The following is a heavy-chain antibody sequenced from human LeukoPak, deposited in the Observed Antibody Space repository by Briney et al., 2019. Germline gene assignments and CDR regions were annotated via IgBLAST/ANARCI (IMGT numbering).Heavy chain of an antibody. CDR2: IRYDGSNK. D-gene: IGHD6-6*01. V-gene: IGHV3-30*02. J-gene: IGHJ4*02. CDR1: GFTFSSYG. CDR3: AKDGPGPAARGFGDY. Sequence: GSLRLSCAASGFTFSSYGMHWVRQAPGKGLEWVAFIRYDGSNKYYADSVKGRFTISRDNSKNTLYLQMNSLRAEDTAVYYCAKDGPGPAARGFGDYWGQGTLVTVSS.